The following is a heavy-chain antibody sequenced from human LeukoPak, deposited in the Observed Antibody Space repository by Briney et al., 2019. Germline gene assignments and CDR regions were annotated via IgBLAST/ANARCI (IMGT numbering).Heavy chain of an antibody. V-gene: IGHV3-9*01. D-gene: IGHD5-12*01. CDR1: GFTFDDYA. J-gene: IGHJ4*02. CDR2: ISWNSGSI. CDR3: AKDMFPLQQKYSGYDY. Sequence: PGRSLRLSCAASGFTFDDYAMHWVRQAPGKGLEWVSGISWNSGSIGYADSVKGRFTISRDNAKNSLYLQMNSLRAEDTALYYCAKDMFPLQQKYSGYDYWGQGTLVTVSS.